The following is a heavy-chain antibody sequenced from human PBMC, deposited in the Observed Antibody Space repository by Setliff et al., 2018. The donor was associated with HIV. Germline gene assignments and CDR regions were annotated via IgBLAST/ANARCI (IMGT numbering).Heavy chain of an antibody. CDR3: AGEIAPAARLPNVGGPPPPGYYHYMDV. CDR2: IYYSGRT. CDR1: GGSISSSSYY. Sequence: PSETLSLTCTVSGGSISSSSYYWGWIRQPPGKGLEWIGSIYYSGRTYYNPSLKSRVTMSVDTSTNQFSLDLTSVTAADTAVYFCAGEIAPAARLPNVGGPPPPGYYHYMDVWGKGTTVTVSS. V-gene: IGHV4-39*07. D-gene: IGHD2-8*01. J-gene: IGHJ6*03.